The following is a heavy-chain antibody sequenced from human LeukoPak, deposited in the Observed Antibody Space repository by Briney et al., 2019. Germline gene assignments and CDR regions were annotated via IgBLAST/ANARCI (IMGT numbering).Heavy chain of an antibody. CDR2: IRYDGSNK. J-gene: IGHJ3*02. CDR3: ARARSSYSYGDAFDI. CDR1: GFTFSSYA. V-gene: IGHV3-30*02. D-gene: IGHD5-18*01. Sequence: PGGSLRLSCAASGFTFSSYAMSWVRQAPGKGLEWVAFIRYDGSNKYYADSVKGRFTISRDDSKNTLYLQMNSLRAEDTAAYYCARARSSYSYGDAFDIWGQGTMVTVSS.